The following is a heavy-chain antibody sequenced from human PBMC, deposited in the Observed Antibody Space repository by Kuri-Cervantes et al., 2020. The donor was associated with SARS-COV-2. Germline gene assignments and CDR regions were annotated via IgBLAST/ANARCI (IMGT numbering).Heavy chain of an antibody. CDR1: GFTFSSYA. Sequence: GGSLRLSCAASGFTFSSYAMSWVRQAPGKGLEWVSGISWNSGSIGYADSVKGRFTISRDNAKNSLYLQMNSLRAEDTAEYYCAKDGWELPNDYWGQGTLVTVSS. CDR2: ISWNSGSI. D-gene: IGHD1-26*01. V-gene: IGHV3-23*01. J-gene: IGHJ4*02. CDR3: AKDGWELPNDY.